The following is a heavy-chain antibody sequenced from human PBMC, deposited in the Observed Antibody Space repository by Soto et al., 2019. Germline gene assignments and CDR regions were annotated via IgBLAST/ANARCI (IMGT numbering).Heavy chain of an antibody. Sequence: EVQLLESGGGLVKPGESLRISCTGFGFTFSEAWMNWVRQVPGEGLERGGGVQRNLDGGTAEYAASVRGRFIMSRDDARSTVYLPMNSMKSEDTAVYYCTADMWRSSVAAHDYWGPGILVTVSS. J-gene: IGHJ4*02. CDR3: TADMWRSSVAAHDY. V-gene: IGHV3-15*01. D-gene: IGHD6-19*01. CDR1: GFTFSEAW. CDR2: VQRNLDGGTA.